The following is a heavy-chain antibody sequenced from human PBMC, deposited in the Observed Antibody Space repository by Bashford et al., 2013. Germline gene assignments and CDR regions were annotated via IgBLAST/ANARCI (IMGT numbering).Heavy chain of an antibody. CDR3: AGASKYSSSYSRDYYFEY. Sequence: ASVKVSCKPSGFTYVSFAIQWVRQAPGQRLEWMGRINAGNGDTKYSQKFQDRVTITWDISARTAYMEVSSLRSEDTAVYYCAGASKYSSSYSRDYYFEYWGQGTQVTVSS. V-gene: IGHV1-3*01. D-gene: IGHD1-26*01. CDR2: INAGNGDT. CDR1: GFTYVSFA. J-gene: IGHJ4*02.